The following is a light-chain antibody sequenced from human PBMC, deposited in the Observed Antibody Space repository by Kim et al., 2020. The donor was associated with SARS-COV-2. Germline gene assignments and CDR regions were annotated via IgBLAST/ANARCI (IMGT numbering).Light chain of an antibody. CDR1: NIESKS. V-gene: IGLV3-21*04. CDR2: YDS. CDR3: QVWDSSTVV. Sequence: SVGQGETTTCSGGGKNIESKSVHRHRQGRAHAPVLVSYYDSDRPLGVPVRFSGSSSGNTATLTSSRVEAGDEAVCYCQVWDSSTVVFGGGTQLTVL. J-gene: IGLJ2*01.